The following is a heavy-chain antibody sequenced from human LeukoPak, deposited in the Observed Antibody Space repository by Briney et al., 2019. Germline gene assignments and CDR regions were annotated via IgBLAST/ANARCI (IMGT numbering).Heavy chain of an antibody. Sequence: GRSLSLSCAASGLTFSTYAMSWVRQPPGKGLEWVSLIGGSDGRTRYADSVKGRFTISRDNSKNTLYLEMNSLRAEDTAVYYCAKDSSSYDWGYMDVWGKGTTVTISS. V-gene: IGHV3-23*01. CDR3: AKDSSSYDWGYMDV. CDR1: GLTFSTYA. J-gene: IGHJ6*03. D-gene: IGHD3-22*01. CDR2: IGGSDGRT.